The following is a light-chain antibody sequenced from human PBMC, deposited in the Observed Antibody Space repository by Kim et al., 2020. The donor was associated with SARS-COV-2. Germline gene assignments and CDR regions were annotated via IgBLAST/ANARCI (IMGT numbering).Light chain of an antibody. CDR3: GSLAGCDYYV. J-gene: IGLJ1*01. CDR2: EVR. V-gene: IGLV2-8*01. CDR1: SSDICGYDY. Sequence: GQSVNISCTGTSSDICGYDYVSWYQQHPGKATKLTIYEVRYRPTGVPDRFSGSKSGNTSSLTVSGLQAEYESNFCCGSLAGCDYYVFGTGTKVTVL.